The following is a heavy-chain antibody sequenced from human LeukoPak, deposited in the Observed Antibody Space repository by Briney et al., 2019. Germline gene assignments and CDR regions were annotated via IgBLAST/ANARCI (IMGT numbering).Heavy chain of an antibody. CDR1: GGSISSYY. V-gene: IGHV4-4*07. CDR2: IYTSGST. J-gene: IGHJ5*02. D-gene: IGHD2-15*01. CDR3: ARDFHEEYCSGGSCYSGVVGWFDP. Sequence: SETLSLTCTVSGGSISSYYWSWIRQPAGKGLEWIGRIYTSGSTNYNPSLKSRVTMSVDTSKNQLSLKLSSVTAADTAVYYCARDFHEEYCSGGSCYSGVVGWFDPWGQGTLVTVSS.